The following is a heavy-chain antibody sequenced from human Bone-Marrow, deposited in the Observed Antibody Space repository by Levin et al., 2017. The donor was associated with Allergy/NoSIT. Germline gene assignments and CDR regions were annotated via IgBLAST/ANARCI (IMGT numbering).Heavy chain of an antibody. CDR3: AKDPPNIGKGGELLSERVDYFDY. D-gene: IGHD1-26*01. V-gene: IGHV3-23*01. CDR1: GFTFSSYA. CDR2: ISGSGGST. J-gene: IGHJ4*02. Sequence: QAGGSLRLSCAASGFTFSSYAMSWVRQAPGKGLEWVSAISGSGGSTYYADSVKGRFTISRDNSKNTLYLQMNSLRAEDTAVYYCAKDPPNIGKGGELLSERVDYFDYWGQGTLVTVSS.